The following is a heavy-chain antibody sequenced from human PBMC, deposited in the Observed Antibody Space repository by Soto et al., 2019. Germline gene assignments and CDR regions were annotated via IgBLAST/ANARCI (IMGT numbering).Heavy chain of an antibody. CDR2: ISAYNGNT. D-gene: IGHD3-22*01. Sequence: ASVKVSCKASGYTFTSYGISWVRQAPGQGLEWMGWISAYNGNTNYAQKLQGRVTMTTDTSTSTAYMELRSLRSDDTAVYYCARGMITMIVVVTVAFDIWGQGTMVTVSS. J-gene: IGHJ3*02. V-gene: IGHV1-18*04. CDR3: ARGMITMIVVVTVAFDI. CDR1: GYTFTSYG.